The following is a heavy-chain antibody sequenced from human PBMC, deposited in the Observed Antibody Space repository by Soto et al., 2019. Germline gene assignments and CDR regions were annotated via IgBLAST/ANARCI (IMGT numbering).Heavy chain of an antibody. Sequence: PGGSLRLSCAASGFTFSSYGMHWVRQAPGKGLEWVAVIWYDGSNKYYADSVKGRFTISRDNSKNTLYLQMNSLRAEDTAVYYCARDHDAAQYYYYGMDVWGQGTTVTVSS. CDR1: GFTFSSYG. D-gene: IGHD2-15*01. CDR2: IWYDGSNK. V-gene: IGHV3-33*01. CDR3: ARDHDAAQYYYYGMDV. J-gene: IGHJ6*02.